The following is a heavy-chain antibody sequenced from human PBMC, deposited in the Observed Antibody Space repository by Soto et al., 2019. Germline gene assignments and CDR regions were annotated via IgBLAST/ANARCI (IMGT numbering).Heavy chain of an antibody. CDR1: GGTFSSCA. D-gene: IGHD1-26*01. Sequence: QVQLVQSGAEVKKPGSSVKVSCKASGGTFSSCAISWVRQAPGQGLEWMGGIIPIFGTANYAQKFQGRVTITADESTSTAYMELSSLRSEDTAVDYCARDREAYSGSYKGDYWGQGTLVTVSS. CDR3: ARDREAYSGSYKGDY. CDR2: IIPIFGTA. V-gene: IGHV1-69*12. J-gene: IGHJ4*02.